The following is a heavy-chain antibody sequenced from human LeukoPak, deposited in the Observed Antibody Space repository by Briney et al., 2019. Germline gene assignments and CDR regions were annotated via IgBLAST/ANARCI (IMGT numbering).Heavy chain of an antibody. J-gene: IGHJ4*02. D-gene: IGHD2-15*01. Sequence: QPVGSRRRSCAASGFTFSSYEMNWVGQAPGKGLEWVSYISRSGSDIYYADSVKVRFTISRDNAKNSLYLQMNSLRAEDTAVYYCAREGGSFDYWGQGTLVTVSS. CDR2: ISRSGSDI. CDR1: GFTFSSYE. CDR3: AREGGSFDY. V-gene: IGHV3-48*03.